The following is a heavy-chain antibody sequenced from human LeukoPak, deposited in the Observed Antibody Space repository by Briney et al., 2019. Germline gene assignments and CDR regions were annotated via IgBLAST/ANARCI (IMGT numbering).Heavy chain of an antibody. V-gene: IGHV3-9*01. D-gene: IGHD3-10*01. CDR1: GFTFDDYA. CDR3: AREIGYYYGSGRTPKNNWFDP. J-gene: IGHJ5*02. Sequence: GGSLRLSCAASGFTFDDYAMHWARQAPGKGLEWVSGISWNSGSIGYADSVKGRFTISRDNAKNSLYLQMNSLRAEDTAVYYCAREIGYYYGSGRTPKNNWFDPWGQGTLVTVSS. CDR2: ISWNSGSI.